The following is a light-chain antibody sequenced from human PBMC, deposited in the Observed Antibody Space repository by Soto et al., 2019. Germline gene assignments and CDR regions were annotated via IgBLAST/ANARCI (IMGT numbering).Light chain of an antibody. CDR1: SGHSTYA. J-gene: IGLJ1*01. CDR3: QTWGTGIRV. Sequence: QAVVTQSPSASASLGASVKLTCTLSSGHSTYAIAWHQQQPEKGPRYLMKLNSDGSHSKADGIPDRFSGSSSGTERYLTISNLQSEDEADYYCQTWGTGIRVFGTGTKLTVL. V-gene: IGLV4-69*01. CDR2: LNSDGSH.